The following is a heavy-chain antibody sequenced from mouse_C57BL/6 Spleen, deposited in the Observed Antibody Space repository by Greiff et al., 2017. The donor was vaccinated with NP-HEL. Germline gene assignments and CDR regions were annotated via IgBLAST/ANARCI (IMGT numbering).Heavy chain of an antibody. D-gene: IGHD2-3*01. J-gene: IGHJ2*01. CDR1: GFTFSSYA. V-gene: IGHV5-9-1*02. CDR3: TRDGHEGYSPYYIDY. Sequence: EVQRVESGEGLVKPGGSLKLSCAASGFTFSSYAMSWVRQTPEKRLEWVAYISSGGDYIYYADTVKGRFTISRDNARNTLYLQMSSLKSEDTAMYYCTRDGHEGYSPYYIDYWGQGTTLTVSS. CDR2: ISSGGDYI.